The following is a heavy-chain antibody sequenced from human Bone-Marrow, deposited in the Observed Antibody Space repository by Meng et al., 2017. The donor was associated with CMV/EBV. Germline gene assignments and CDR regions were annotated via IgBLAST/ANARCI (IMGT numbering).Heavy chain of an antibody. CDR1: GGSISSSNW. CDR2: IYHSGST. J-gene: IGHJ6*02. CDR3: ARDFRRYSSTKTYGMDV. Sequence: SETLSLTCAVSGGSISSSNWWSWVRQPPGKGLEWIGEIYHSGSTNYNPSLKSRVTISVDKSKNQFSLKLSSVTAADTAVYYCARDFRRYSSTKTYGMDVWGQGTTVTVSS. V-gene: IGHV4-4*02. D-gene: IGHD6-13*01.